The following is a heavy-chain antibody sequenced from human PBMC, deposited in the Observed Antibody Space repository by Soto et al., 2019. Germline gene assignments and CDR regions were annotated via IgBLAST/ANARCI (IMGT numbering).Heavy chain of an antibody. D-gene: IGHD3-10*01. CDR3: ARRYYYGPRSVPWALDI. V-gene: IGHV3-33*01. CDR1: GFTFSSYG. J-gene: IGHJ3*02. CDR2: IWFDGSNK. Sequence: QVQLVESGGGVVQPGRSLRLSCAASGFTFSSYGMHWVRQGPGKGLEWVAVIWFDGSNKYYADSLEGRFTISRDNSKKTLYRQMNSLRAEDTAVYYCARRYYYGPRSVPWALDIWGQGTMVTVSS.